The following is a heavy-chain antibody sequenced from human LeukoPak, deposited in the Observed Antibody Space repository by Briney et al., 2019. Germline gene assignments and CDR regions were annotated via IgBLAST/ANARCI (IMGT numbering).Heavy chain of an antibody. J-gene: IGHJ6*03. CDR2: IYHSGST. CDR3: ARERPPNGTGTTLGDYYYMDV. CDR1: GGSISSDGYF. D-gene: IGHD1-7*01. V-gene: IGHV4-30-2*01. Sequence: PSETLSLTCTVSGGSISSDGYFWSWIRQPPGKGLEWIGYIYHSGSTYYNPSLKSRVTISIDRSKNQFSLMLTSVTAADTAVYYCARERPPNGTGTTLGDYYYMDVWGKGTTVTVSS.